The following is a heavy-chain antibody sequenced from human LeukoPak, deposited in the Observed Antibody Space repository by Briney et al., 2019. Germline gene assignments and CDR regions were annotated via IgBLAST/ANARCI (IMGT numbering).Heavy chain of an antibody. CDR1: GYSFSNYG. CDR2: ISAYNGNT. CDR3: ARVCGRFTQYVFDI. Sequence: GASVKVSCKASGYSFSNYGISWVRQAPGQGLEWMGWISAYNGNTKYAQKFQGRVTMTTDTSTSTAYMELRSLRSDDTAVYYCARVCGRFTQYVFDIWGQGTMVTVSS. D-gene: IGHD6-19*01. J-gene: IGHJ3*02. V-gene: IGHV1-18*01.